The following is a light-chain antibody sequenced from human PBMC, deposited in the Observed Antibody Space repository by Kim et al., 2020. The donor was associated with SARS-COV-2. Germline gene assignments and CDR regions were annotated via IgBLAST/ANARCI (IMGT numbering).Light chain of an antibody. Sequence: SYELTQPPSVSVSPGQTARITCSGDKLGDKYACWYQQKPGQSPVLVIYQDTNRPSGIPERFSGSNSGNTATLTISGTQAMDEADYYCQAWDSSTVVFGGG. CDR1: KLGDKY. CDR3: QAWDSSTVV. V-gene: IGLV3-1*01. CDR2: QDT. J-gene: IGLJ2*01.